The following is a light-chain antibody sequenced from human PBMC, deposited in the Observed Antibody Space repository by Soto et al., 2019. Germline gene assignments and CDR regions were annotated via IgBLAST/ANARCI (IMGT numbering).Light chain of an antibody. Sequence: EIVVTQSRSSLSFCPVNRFTLSGMASQYVNTRLAWYQHRPGQAPRLLIYQASLRAAGIPARFSASGSGTDFTLTISRLEPEDFEVYYCQQYGNSPCTFGGGTKVDIK. J-gene: IGKJ4*01. CDR1: QYVNTR. V-gene: IGKV3-20*01. CDR3: QQYGNSPCT. CDR2: QAS.